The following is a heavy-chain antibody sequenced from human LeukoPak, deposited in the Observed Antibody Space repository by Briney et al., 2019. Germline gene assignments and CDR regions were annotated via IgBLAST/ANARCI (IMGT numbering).Heavy chain of an antibody. CDR2: ISYDGSNK. D-gene: IGHD5-12*01. CDR3: ARGGDIGYGMDV. V-gene: IGHV3-30-3*01. J-gene: IGHJ6*02. Sequence: GGSLRLSCAASGFTFSSYAMHWVRQAPGKGLEWVAVISYDGSNKYYADSVKGRFTISRDNPKNTLYLQMNSLRAEDTAVYYCARGGDIGYGMDVWGQGTTVTVSS. CDR1: GFTFSSYA.